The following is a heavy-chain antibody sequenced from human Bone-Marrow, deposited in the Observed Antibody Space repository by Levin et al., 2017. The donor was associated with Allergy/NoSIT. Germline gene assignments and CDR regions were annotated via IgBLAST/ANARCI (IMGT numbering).Heavy chain of an antibody. V-gene: IGHV1-2*02. CDR1: GYTFTDYY. J-gene: IGHJ6*02. CDR3: ARGGITLWGSHMDV. Sequence: GESLKISCEASGYTFTDYYIYWMRQAPGQGLEWMGWVHPNSGGRDYAQKYEARVTMTRDTSLRTAYMDLSSLTSDDTAVYYCARGGITLWGSHMDVWGQGTAVYVSS. D-gene: IGHD3-16*01. CDR2: VHPNSGGR.